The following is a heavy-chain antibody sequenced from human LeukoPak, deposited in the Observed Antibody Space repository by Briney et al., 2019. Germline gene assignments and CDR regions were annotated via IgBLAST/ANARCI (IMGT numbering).Heavy chain of an antibody. CDR2: ISWNSGSI. D-gene: IGHD3-10*01. CDR3: AKERRSGLAFDI. J-gene: IGHJ3*02. Sequence: GGSLRLSCAASGFTFDDYAMHWVRQAPGKGLEWVSGISWNSGSIGYADSVKGRFTISRDNAKNSLYLQMNSLRAEDTALYYCAKERRSGLAFDIWGQGTMVTVSS. CDR1: GFTFDDYA. V-gene: IGHV3-9*01.